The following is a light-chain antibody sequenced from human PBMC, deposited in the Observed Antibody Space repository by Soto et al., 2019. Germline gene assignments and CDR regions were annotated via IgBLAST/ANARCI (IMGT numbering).Light chain of an antibody. J-gene: IGLJ2*01. Sequence: QSALTQPASVSGSPGQSITISCTGTSTDVGGYGYVSWYQQHPGKAPQLIIYDVLNRPSGVSHRFFGSKSGITASLTISGLQAEDEADEFCSSYSRGGAVVFGGGTKVTVL. V-gene: IGLV2-14*03. CDR1: STDVGGYGY. CDR3: SSYSRGGAVV. CDR2: DVL.